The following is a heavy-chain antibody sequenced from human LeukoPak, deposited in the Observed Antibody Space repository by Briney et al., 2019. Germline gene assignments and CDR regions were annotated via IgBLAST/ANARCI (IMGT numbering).Heavy chain of an antibody. V-gene: IGHV4-34*01. Sequence: SETLSLTCAVYGGSFSGYYWSWIRQPPGKGLEWIGEINHSGSTNYNPSLKSRVTMSVDTSKNQFSLKLSSVTAADTAVYYCARHGRTVTTFGLAGAFDIWGQGTMVTVSS. CDR2: INHSGST. D-gene: IGHD4-17*01. CDR1: GGSFSGYY. CDR3: ARHGRTVTTFGLAGAFDI. J-gene: IGHJ3*02.